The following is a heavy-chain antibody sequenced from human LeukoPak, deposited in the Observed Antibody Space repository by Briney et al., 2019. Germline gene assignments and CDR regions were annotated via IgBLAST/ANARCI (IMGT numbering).Heavy chain of an antibody. V-gene: IGHV3-21*01. CDR2: IRGSSNYI. J-gene: IGHJ4*02. Sequence: GGSLRLSCAASGFTFSTYNMIWVRQAPGKGLEWASSIRGSSNYIHYADSVKGRFSISRDNAKSSLYLQMNSLRADDTAVYYCARLDSSAWFSDYWGQGTLVTVSS. CDR1: GFTFSTYN. CDR3: ARLDSSAWFSDY. D-gene: IGHD6-19*01.